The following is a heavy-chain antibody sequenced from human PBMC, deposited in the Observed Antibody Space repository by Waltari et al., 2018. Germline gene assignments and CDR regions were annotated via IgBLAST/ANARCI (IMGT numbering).Heavy chain of an antibody. CDR3: ARDQWFGFDI. CDR1: GLTLSDYW. V-gene: IGHV3-7*01. J-gene: IGHJ3*02. CDR2: IKKDGGEE. Sequence: EVQLVESGGGLGPPGGALRLPCAAPGLTLSDYWMSWVRQAPGKGPEWLANIKKDGGEEYYVDSVRGRFTISRDNAKNSLYLQMDSLRPEDTAVYYCARDQWFGFDIWGQGTMVTVSS. D-gene: IGHD3-22*01.